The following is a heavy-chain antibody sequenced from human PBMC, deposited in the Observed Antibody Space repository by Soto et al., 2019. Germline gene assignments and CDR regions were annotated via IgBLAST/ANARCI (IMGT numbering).Heavy chain of an antibody. CDR1: GVTFSSYA. D-gene: IGHD5-18*01. CDR3: AKDVGVIQLWSFDY. CDR2: ISGSGGST. Sequence: GGSLRLSCAASGVTFSSYAMSWVRQAPGKGLEWVSAISGSGGSTYYADSVKGRFTISRDNSKNTLYLQMNSLRAEDTAVYYCAKDVGVIQLWSFDYWGQGTLVTVS. J-gene: IGHJ4*02. V-gene: IGHV3-23*01.